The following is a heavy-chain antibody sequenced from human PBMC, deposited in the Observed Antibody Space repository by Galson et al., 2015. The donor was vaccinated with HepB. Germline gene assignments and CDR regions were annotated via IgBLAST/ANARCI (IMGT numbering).Heavy chain of an antibody. Sequence: SVKVSCKASGGTFSSYTISWVRQAPGQGLEWMGRIIPILGIANYAQKFQGRVTITADKSTSTAYMELSSLRSEDTAVYYCARWGGYYDSSGETNWFDPWGQGTLVTVSS. CDR2: IIPILGIA. J-gene: IGHJ5*02. D-gene: IGHD3-22*01. CDR1: GGTFSSYT. V-gene: IGHV1-69*02. CDR3: ARWGGYYDSSGETNWFDP.